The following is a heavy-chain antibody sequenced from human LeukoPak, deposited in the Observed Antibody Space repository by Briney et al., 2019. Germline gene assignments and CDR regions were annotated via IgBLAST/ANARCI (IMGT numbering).Heavy chain of an antibody. V-gene: IGHV1-18*01. CDR2: ISAYNGNT. CDR3: ARAPKEDWELLEHAFDI. CDR1: GYTFTSYG. Sequence: ASVKVSCKASGYTFTSYGISWVRQAPGQGLEWMGWISAYNGNTNYAQKLQGRVTMTTDTSTSTAYMELRSLRSDDTAVYYCARAPKEDWELLEHAFDIWGQGTMVTVSS. D-gene: IGHD1-26*01. J-gene: IGHJ3*02.